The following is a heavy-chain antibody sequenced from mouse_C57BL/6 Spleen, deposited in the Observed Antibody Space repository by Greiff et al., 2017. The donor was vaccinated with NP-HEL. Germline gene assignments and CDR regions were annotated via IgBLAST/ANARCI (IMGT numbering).Heavy chain of an antibody. CDR1: GFTFSSYA. Sequence: EVKLVESGGGLVKPGGSLKLSCAASGFTFSSYAMSWVRQTPEKRLEWVATISDGGSYTYYPDNVKGRFTFSRDNAKNNLYLQMSHLKSEDTAMYYCARDGGPHWYFDVWGTGTTVTVSS. CDR2: ISDGGSYT. V-gene: IGHV5-4*01. CDR3: ARDGGPHWYFDV. D-gene: IGHD3-3*01. J-gene: IGHJ1*03.